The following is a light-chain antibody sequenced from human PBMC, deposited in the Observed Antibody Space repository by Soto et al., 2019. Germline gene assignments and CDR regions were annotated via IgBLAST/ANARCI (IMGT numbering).Light chain of an antibody. CDR1: QSVSRSY. Sequence: IVLTQSPGTLSSSPGDRATLSWRASQSVSRSYLGWYQQKPGQAPRLLMYGASNRATGIPDRFSGSGSGTDFTLTISRMEPEDFAVYDCQQYGSSGTFGQGTRLEIK. CDR3: QQYGSSGT. J-gene: IGKJ5*01. V-gene: IGKV3-20*01. CDR2: GAS.